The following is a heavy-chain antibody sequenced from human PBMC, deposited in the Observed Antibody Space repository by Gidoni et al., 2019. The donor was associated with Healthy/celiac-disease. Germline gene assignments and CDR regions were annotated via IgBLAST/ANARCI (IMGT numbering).Heavy chain of an antibody. CDR2: ISSSSRTI. J-gene: IGHJ5*02. V-gene: IGHV3-48*02. CDR1: GFTFSSYS. CDR3: ARDPPT. Sequence: EVQLVESGGGWVQHGGSLRRSGAAYGFTFSSYSLNWVRQAPGKGLECVSYISSSSRTIYYADSVKRLFTISRDNAKNSLYLQMNSLRDDDTAVYYCARDPPTCGQGTLVTVSS.